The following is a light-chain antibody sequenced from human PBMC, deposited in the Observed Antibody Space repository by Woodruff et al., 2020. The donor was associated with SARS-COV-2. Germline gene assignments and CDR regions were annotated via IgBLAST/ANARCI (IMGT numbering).Light chain of an antibody. Sequence: ATLSCRASQSVSSSYLAWYQQKPGQAPRLLIYGASSRATGIPDRFSGSGSGTDFTLTISRLEPEDFAVYYCQQYGSSPWT. J-gene: IGKJ1*01. CDR3: QQYGSSPWT. CDR1: QSVSSSY. CDR2: GAS. V-gene: IGKV3-20*01.